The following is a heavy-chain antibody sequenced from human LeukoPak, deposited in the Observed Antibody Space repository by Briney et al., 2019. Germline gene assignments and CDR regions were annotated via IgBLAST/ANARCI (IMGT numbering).Heavy chain of an antibody. CDR3: AREGSWTDY. Sequence: SETLSLTCTVSGGSISSYYWSWIRQPPGKGLEWIGYIYYSGSTNYNPSLKSRVTISVDTSKNQFSLKLGSVTAADTAVYYCAREGSWTDYWGQGTLVTVSS. D-gene: IGHD6-13*01. CDR2: IYYSGST. CDR1: GGSISSYY. J-gene: IGHJ4*02. V-gene: IGHV4-59*01.